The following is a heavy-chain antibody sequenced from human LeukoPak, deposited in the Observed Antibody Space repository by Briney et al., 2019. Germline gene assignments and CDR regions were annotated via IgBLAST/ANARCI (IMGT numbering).Heavy chain of an antibody. V-gene: IGHV3-48*01. Sequence: PGGSLRLSCAASGFTFSGSAIHWVRQAPGKGLEWLSYISTSSSVIYYADSVKGRFTISRDNSKNTLYLQMNGLRAEDTAVYYCAKALSPYYYNYYMDVWGKGTTVTVSS. CDR2: ISTSSSVI. CDR3: AKALSPYYYNYYMDV. D-gene: IGHD2-21*01. CDR1: GFTFSGSA. J-gene: IGHJ6*03.